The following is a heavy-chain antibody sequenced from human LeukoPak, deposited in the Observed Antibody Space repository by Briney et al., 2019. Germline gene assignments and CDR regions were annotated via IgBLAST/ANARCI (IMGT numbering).Heavy chain of an antibody. Sequence: SQTLSLTCAVSGGPISSGGYSWSWIRQPPGKGLEWIGYIYHSGSTYYNPSLKSRVTISVDRSKNQFSLKLSSVTAADTAVYYCASLRYYYDSSGYYYDSRSIVFDYWGQGTLVTVSS. CDR1: GGPISSGGYS. CDR2: IYHSGST. D-gene: IGHD3-22*01. J-gene: IGHJ4*02. V-gene: IGHV4-30-2*01. CDR3: ASLRYYYDSSGYYYDSRSIVFDY.